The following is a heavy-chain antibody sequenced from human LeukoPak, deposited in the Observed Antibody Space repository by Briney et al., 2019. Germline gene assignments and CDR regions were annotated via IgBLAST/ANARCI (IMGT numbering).Heavy chain of an antibody. CDR3: TRMTTGHDY. V-gene: IGHV4-34*01. Sequence: SETLSLTCAVSGVSFNDYYWSWVRQTPGKGLEWIGEINHSGYTNDSPSLKSRVTLSIDTSRKQFSLNVRSVTVADTGIYYCTRMTTGHDYWGQGTLVSVSS. CDR2: INHSGYT. D-gene: IGHD4-17*01. CDR1: GVSFNDYY. J-gene: IGHJ4*02.